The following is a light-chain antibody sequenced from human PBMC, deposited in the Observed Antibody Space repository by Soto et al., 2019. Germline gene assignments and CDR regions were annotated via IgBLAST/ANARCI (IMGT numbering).Light chain of an antibody. CDR1: SSDDGGYNY. CDR2: EVT. Sequence: QSALTQPPSASGSPGQSVTISCTGTSSDDGGYNYVSWYQQHPGKAPKLMIYEVTKRPSGVPDRFSGSKSGNTASLTVSGLQAEDEADYYCSSYAGSNNVVFGGGTKLTVL. V-gene: IGLV2-8*01. CDR3: SSYAGSNNVV. J-gene: IGLJ2*01.